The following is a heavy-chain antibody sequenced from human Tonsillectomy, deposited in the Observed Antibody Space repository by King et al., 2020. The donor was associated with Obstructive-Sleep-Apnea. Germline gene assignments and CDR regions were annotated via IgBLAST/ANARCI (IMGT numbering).Heavy chain of an antibody. V-gene: IGHV4-4*02. CDR3: ARDRLPGTTTSEYYFDY. Sequence: QLQESGPGLVKPSGTLSLTCAVSGGSISSSNWWSWVRQPPGKGLECIGEIYHSGSTNYNPSLKSRVTISVDKSKNQFSLKLNSVTAADTAVYYCARDRLPGTTTSEYYFDYWGQGTLVTVSS. D-gene: IGHD1-7*01. CDR1: GGSISSSNW. CDR2: IYHSGST. J-gene: IGHJ4*02.